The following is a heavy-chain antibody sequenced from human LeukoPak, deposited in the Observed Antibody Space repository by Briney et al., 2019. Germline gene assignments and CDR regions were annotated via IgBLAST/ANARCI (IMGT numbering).Heavy chain of an antibody. CDR2: SAHDEVGK. D-gene: IGHD4/OR15-4a*01. Sequence: TGGSLRLSCVGSGFTFSDYAIHWVRQAPGKGLEWVAGSAHDEVGKQFADSVKGRFTLSRDNSRDSVHLQMNRLRDEDTAVYYCAKDRGYGEHEPFESWGQGSLVTVSS. J-gene: IGHJ4*02. CDR1: GFTFSDYA. CDR3: AKDRGYGEHEPFES. V-gene: IGHV3-30*18.